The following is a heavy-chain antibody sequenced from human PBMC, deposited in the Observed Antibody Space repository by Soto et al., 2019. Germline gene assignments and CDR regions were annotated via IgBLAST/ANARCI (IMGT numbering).Heavy chain of an antibody. CDR2: IYSGGST. J-gene: IGHJ6*02. CDR1: GFTVSSNY. Sequence: GGSLRLSCAASGFTVSSNYMSWVRQAPGKGLEWVSVIYSGGSTYYADSVKGRFTISRDNSKNTLYLQMNSLRAEDTAVYYCAREKNHDDRNDYYYGTDVWGQGTTVTVSS. D-gene: IGHD3-22*01. V-gene: IGHV3-53*01. CDR3: AREKNHDDRNDYYYGTDV.